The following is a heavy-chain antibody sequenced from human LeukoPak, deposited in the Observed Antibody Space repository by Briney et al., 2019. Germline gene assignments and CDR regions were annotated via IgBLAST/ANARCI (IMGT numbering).Heavy chain of an antibody. J-gene: IGHJ6*02. CDR2: ISAYNGNT. CDR1: GYTFTSYG. D-gene: IGHD3-22*01. CDR3: ARGYYYDSSGSQEYYYGMDV. V-gene: IGHV1-18*04. Sequence: ASVKVSGKASGYTFTSYGISWVRQAPGQGLEWMGWISAYNGNTNYAQKLQGRVTMTTDTSTSTAYMELRSLRSDDTAVYYCARGYYYDSSGSQEYYYGMDVWGQGTTVTVSS.